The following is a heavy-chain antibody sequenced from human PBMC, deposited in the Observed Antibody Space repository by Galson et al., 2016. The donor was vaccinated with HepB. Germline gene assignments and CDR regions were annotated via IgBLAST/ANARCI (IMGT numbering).Heavy chain of an antibody. CDR3: AKRGGLKYYFDC. CDR2: ISPGGST. CDR1: GFTFSSYG. Sequence: SLRLSCAASGFTFSSYGMSWVRQAPGQGLEWVSSISPGGSTYTDSVKGCSTISRDNSRNTLYLEMNSLRAEDTAVYYCAKRGGLKYYFDCWGQGTLVTVSS. J-gene: IGHJ4*02. V-gene: IGHV3-23*01. D-gene: IGHD2-15*01.